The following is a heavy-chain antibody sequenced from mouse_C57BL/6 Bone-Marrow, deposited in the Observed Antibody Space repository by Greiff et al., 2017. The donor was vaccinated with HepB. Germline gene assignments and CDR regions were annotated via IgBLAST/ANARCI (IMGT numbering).Heavy chain of an antibody. Sequence: VKLQESGTVLARPGASVKMSCKTSGYTFTSYWMHWVKQRPGQGLEWRGAIYPGNSDTSYNQKFKGKAKLTAVTSASTAYMELSSLTNEDSAVYYCTRDSYLYWYFDVWGTGTTVTVSS. V-gene: IGHV1-5*01. J-gene: IGHJ1*03. CDR2: IYPGNSDT. CDR3: TRDSYLYWYFDV. D-gene: IGHD5-5*01. CDR1: GYTFTSYW.